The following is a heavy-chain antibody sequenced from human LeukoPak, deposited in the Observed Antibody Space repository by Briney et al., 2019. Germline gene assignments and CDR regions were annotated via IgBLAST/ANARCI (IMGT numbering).Heavy chain of an antibody. CDR2: ISGGGGNT. CDR1: KFAFSSYA. D-gene: IGHD1-26*01. V-gene: IGHV3-23*01. Sequence: GGSLRLSCAASKFAFSSYAMSWVRQAPEKGLEWVSAISGGGGNTYYADSVKGRFTISRDNSKNTLYLQMNSLRAEDTAVYYCGKNRYSGSLSPFDIWGQGTMVTVSS. CDR3: GKNRYSGSLSPFDI. J-gene: IGHJ3*02.